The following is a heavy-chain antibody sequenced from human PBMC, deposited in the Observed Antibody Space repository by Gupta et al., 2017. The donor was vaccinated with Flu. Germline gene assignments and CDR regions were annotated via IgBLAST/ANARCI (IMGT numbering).Heavy chain of an antibody. CDR3: SKDGPWTASCPYYCYYMDV. J-gene: IGHJ6*03. V-gene: IGHV3-30*18. CDR2: IASDGSHK. D-gene: IGHD2-2*01. Sequence: QMQLVESGGGVVQFGQSLRLSCEASGFTFRSSGMHWVRQAPGKGLEWGADIASDGSHKDYADSVRGRFTISRDNSKNTLALEMDSLRVEDTAVYYCSKDGPWTASCPYYCYYMDVWGKGTTVTVSS. CDR1: GFTFRSSG.